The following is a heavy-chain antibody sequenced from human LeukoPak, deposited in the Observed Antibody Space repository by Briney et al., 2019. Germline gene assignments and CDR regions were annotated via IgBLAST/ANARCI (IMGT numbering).Heavy chain of an antibody. CDR2: IYYSGST. Sequence: SETLTLTCTVSGGSISSYYWSWIRQPPGKGLEWLGYIYYSGSTNYNPSLKSRVTISADMSKNQFSLKVTSVTAADTAVYYCASSYYTILTGYYKNDFWGQGTLVTVSS. V-gene: IGHV4-59*01. J-gene: IGHJ4*02. CDR1: GGSISSYY. D-gene: IGHD3-9*01. CDR3: ASSYYTILTGYYKNDF.